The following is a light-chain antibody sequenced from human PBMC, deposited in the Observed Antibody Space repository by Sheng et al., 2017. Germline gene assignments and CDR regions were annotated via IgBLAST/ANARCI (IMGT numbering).Light chain of an antibody. CDR3: QQYARFYS. CDR2: AAS. J-gene: IGKJ2*03. Sequence: DIQMTQSPSSVSASVGDRITITCRASQGISSSLAWYQQKPGKVPKSLIYAASSLQNGVPSRFSGSGFGTEFTLTITSLQPDDFATYYCQQYARFYSFAQGTKVEIK. V-gene: IGKV1-12*01. CDR1: QGISSS.